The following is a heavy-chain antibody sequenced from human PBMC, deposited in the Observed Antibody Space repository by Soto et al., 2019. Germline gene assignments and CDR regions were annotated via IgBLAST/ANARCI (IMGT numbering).Heavy chain of an antibody. J-gene: IGHJ6*02. Sequence: VRLSCAASGFTFSSYGMHWVRQAPGKGLEWVAVISYDGSNKYYADSVKGRFTISRDNSKNTLYLQMNSLRAEDTAVYYCAKDVVPRSSSSVYYYYHGMDVWGQGSTVTGSS. CDR2: ISYDGSNK. D-gene: IGHD6-6*01. V-gene: IGHV3-30*18. CDR3: AKDVVPRSSSSVYYYYHGMDV. CDR1: GFTFSSYG.